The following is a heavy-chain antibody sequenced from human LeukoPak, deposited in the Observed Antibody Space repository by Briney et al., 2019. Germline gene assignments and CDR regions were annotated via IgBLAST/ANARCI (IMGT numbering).Heavy chain of an antibody. V-gene: IGHV3-7*01. Sequence: GGSLRLSCAASGFTFSNYWMTWVRQAPGKGPEWVANIKQDGSRTNYVDSVKGRFTIARDNTKNSLYLQMTSLRGEPTAVDYGASSAGKPENSPWCFDFWGQGVLVTVSS. J-gene: IGHJ4*02. CDR1: GFTFSNYW. CDR3: ASSAGKPENSPWCFDF. D-gene: IGHD2-8*02. CDR2: IKQDGSRT.